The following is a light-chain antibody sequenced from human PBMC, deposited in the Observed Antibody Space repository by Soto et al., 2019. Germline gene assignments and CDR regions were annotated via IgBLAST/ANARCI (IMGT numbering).Light chain of an antibody. CDR2: DVT. CDR1: SSDVGGYIY. Sequence: QSVLTQPHSVSGSPGQSITISCTGTSSDVGGYIYVSWYQQHPGKAPKLMIYDVTDRPSGVSNRFSGSKSGNTASLTISGIQAEDEADYYCSSYTSSGTLVFGTGTKVTVL. V-gene: IGLV2-14*01. J-gene: IGLJ1*01. CDR3: SSYTSSGTLV.